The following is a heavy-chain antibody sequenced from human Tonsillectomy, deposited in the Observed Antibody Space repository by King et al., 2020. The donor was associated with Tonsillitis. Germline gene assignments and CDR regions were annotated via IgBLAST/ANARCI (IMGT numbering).Heavy chain of an antibody. CDR3: ARDIPYPGSFIYFDY. J-gene: IGHJ4*02. Sequence: VQLVESGGGLVQPGGSLRLSCAVSGFTFRSYWMSWVRQAPGKGLEGVAHMNQDGGETNYVDSVKGRFIISRDNAKNSLYLQMNSLRAEDTAVYYCARDIPYPGSFIYFDYWGQGSLVTVSS. D-gene: IGHD3-10*01. CDR2: MNQDGGET. V-gene: IGHV3-7*03. CDR1: GFTFRSYW.